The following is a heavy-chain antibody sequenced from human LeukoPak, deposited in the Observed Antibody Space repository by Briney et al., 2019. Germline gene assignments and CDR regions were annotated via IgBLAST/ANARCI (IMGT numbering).Heavy chain of an antibody. V-gene: IGHV3-23*01. J-gene: IGHJ2*01. CDR3: AKPNSSSWDWYFDL. CDR1: GFTLSSYA. Sequence: GGSLRLSCAASGFTLSSYAMSWVRQAPGKGLEWVSAISGSGGSTYYADSVKGRFTISRDNSKNTLYLQMNSLRAEDTAVYYCAKPNSSSWDWYFDLWGRGTLVTVFS. CDR2: ISGSGGST. D-gene: IGHD6-13*01.